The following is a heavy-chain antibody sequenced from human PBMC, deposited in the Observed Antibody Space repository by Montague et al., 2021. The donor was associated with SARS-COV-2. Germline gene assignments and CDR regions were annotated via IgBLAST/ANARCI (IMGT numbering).Heavy chain of an antibody. CDR3: VREKYYFDDSGSK. Sequence: SDTLSLTCSVSGVSISSGSYYWSWVRQPPGKGLEWIGYVYHTGSTNYNPSLKSRVTLPIDTSKNQFSLNLTSVTAADTAVYYCVREKYYFDDSGSKWGQGTLVTV. D-gene: IGHD3-22*01. J-gene: IGHJ4*02. CDR2: VYHTGST. V-gene: IGHV4-61*01. CDR1: GVSISSGSYY.